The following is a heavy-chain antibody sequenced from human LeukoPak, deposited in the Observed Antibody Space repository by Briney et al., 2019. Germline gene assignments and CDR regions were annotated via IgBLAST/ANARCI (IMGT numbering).Heavy chain of an antibody. CDR3: ARAAGSAARKYYYYYGMDV. J-gene: IGHJ6*02. D-gene: IGHD6-6*01. CDR1: GYTFTGYY. V-gene: IGHV1-2*02. Sequence: GASVKVSCKASGYTFTGYYMHWVRQAPGQGLEWMGWINPNSGGTNYAQKFQGRVTMTRDTSISTAYMELSRLRSDDTAVYYCARAAGSAARKYYYYYGMDVRGQGTTVTVSS. CDR2: INPNSGGT.